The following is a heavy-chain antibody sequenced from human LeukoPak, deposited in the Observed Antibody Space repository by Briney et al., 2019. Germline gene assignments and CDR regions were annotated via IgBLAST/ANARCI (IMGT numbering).Heavy chain of an antibody. CDR3: AKRGWLES. V-gene: IGHV3-23*01. CDR2: ISNTDGST. CDR1: GFSVSSYP. J-gene: IGHJ4*02. D-gene: IGHD5-24*01. Sequence: GGSLRLSCAASGFSVSSYPMSWVRQAPGEGLEWVSVISNTDGSTNYAESVKGRFTTSRDNSKNMLYLQMSSLRAEDTAVYFCAKRGWLESWGRGTLVTVSS.